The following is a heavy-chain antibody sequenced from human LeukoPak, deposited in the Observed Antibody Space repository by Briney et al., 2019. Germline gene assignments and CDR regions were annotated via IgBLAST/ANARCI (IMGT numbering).Heavy chain of an antibody. CDR1: AFTFNDFW. CDR3: APPPIAATGN. CDR2: IRQDGGAK. J-gene: IGHJ4*02. Sequence: GGSLRLSCAASAFTFNDFWMSWVRQAPGEGLEWVANIRQDGGAKNYVDSVKGRFTISRDNAKKSLYLQMNSLRAEDTAVYYCAPPPIAATGNWGQGTLVTVSS. D-gene: IGHD6-13*01. V-gene: IGHV3-7*01.